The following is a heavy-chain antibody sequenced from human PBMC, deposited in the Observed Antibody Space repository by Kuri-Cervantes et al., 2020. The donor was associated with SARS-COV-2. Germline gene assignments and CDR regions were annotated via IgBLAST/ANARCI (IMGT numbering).Heavy chain of an antibody. CDR3: ARKVSIGILVRIWQYFDY. CDR1: GYTFTGYY. Sequence: ASVKVSCKASGYTFTGYYMHWVRQAPGQGLEWMGWINPNSGGTNYAQKFQGRVTMTRDKSNSTAYMELSRLRSDNSAVYYCARKVSIGILVRIWQYFDYWGQGTLVTVSS. CDR2: INPNSGGT. V-gene: IGHV1-2*02. D-gene: IGHD2-15*01. J-gene: IGHJ4*02.